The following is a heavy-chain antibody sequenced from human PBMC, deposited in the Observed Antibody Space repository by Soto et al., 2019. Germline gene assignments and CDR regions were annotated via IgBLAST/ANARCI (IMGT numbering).Heavy chain of an antibody. CDR2: IYYSGST. CDR3: AGLGYHRTYYFDY. V-gene: IGHV4-39*01. CDR1: GGSISSSSYY. D-gene: IGHD5-18*01. Sequence: SETLSLTCTVSGGSISSSSYYWGWIRQPPGKGLEWIGSIYYSGSTYYNPSLKSRVTISVDTSKNQFSLKLSSVTAADTAVYYCAGLGYHRTYYFDYWGQGTLVTVSS. J-gene: IGHJ4*02.